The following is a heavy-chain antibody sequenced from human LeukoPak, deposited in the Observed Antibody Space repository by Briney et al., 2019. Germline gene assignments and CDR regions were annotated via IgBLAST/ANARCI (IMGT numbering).Heavy chain of an antibody. D-gene: IGHD4-23*01. V-gene: IGHV4-34*01. J-gene: IGHJ4*02. Sequence: SETLSLTCAVYGGSFSGYYWSWIRQPPGNGLEWIGEINHSGSTNYNPSLKSRVTISVDTSKNQFSLKLSSVTAADTAVYYCARGRGRWYPETFDYWGQGTLVTVSS. CDR3: ARGRGRWYPETFDY. CDR2: INHSGST. CDR1: GGSFSGYY.